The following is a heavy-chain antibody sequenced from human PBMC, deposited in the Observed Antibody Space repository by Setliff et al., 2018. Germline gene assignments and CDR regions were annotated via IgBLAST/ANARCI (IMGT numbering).Heavy chain of an antibody. CDR3: IRPQTPDDDHSSGYYGF. CDR1: GFTFRNYR. J-gene: IGHJ4*02. CDR2: IWHDGGNK. D-gene: IGHD3-22*01. Sequence: LRLSCAASGFTFRNYRMHWVRQALGKGLEWVAVIWHDGGNKYHADSVKGRFTISRDNSKNTLYLQMNSLRPEDTALYYCIRPQTPDDDHSSGYYGFWGQGTPVTVSS. V-gene: IGHV3-33*08.